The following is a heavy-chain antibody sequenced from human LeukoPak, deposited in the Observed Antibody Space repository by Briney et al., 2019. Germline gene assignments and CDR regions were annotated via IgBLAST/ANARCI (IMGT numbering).Heavy chain of an antibody. V-gene: IGHV4-59*02. CDR3: ARDSHTAMVTDAFDI. CDR2: IYYSGST. D-gene: IGHD5-18*01. CDR1: GGSVSSYY. Sequence: NASETLSLTCTVSGGSVSSYYWSWIRQPPGKGLEWIGYIYYSGSTNYNPSLKSRVTISVDTSKNQFSLKLSSVTAADTAVYYCARDSHTAMVTDAFDIWGQGTMVTGSS. J-gene: IGHJ3*02.